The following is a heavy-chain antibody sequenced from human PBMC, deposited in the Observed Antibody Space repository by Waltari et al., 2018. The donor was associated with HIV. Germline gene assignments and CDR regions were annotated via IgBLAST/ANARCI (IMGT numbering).Heavy chain of an antibody. J-gene: IGHJ4*02. CDR3: ARMLGDYGANLAFDS. CDR2: IFSNAEK. CDR1: GFSIGNARMG. Sequence: QVTLKESGPVLVKPTETLTLTCTVSGFSIGNARMGVSWIRQPPGKALEWLGHIFSNAEKSYRTSLKNRLSISKDPSKNQVVLTMSNVEIVDTGKYFCARMLGDYGANLAFDSWGQGTLVAVSS. D-gene: IGHD4-17*01. V-gene: IGHV2-26*01.